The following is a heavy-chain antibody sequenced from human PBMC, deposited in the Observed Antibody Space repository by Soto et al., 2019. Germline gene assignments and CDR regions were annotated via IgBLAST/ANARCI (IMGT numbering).Heavy chain of an antibody. CDR2: INWNSDKV. D-gene: IGHD6-25*01. J-gene: IGHJ4*02. CDR3: AKDKGGTPYYFDS. CDR1: GFNLGNYA. Sequence: EVXLVESGGGLVQPGRSLRLSCEVSGFNLGNYAMHWXXXAPGKGLXPIAGINWNSDKVGYAGSVKGRFTISRDNAKNSVYLQMNGLTTEDTARYYCAKDKGGTPYYFDSWGQGILVTVSS. V-gene: IGHV3-9*01.